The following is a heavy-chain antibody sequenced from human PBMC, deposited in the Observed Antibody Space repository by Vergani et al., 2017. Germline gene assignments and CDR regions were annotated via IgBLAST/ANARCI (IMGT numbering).Heavy chain of an antibody. CDR3: ATPQTVTTGGMEV. V-gene: IGHV1-69-2*01. D-gene: IGHD4-17*01. CDR2: VDLEDGET. Sequence: EGQLVQSGAEVKKTGATLKISCTVSRYTFTDHYMHWVKQAPGKGREWMGLVDLEDGETIYAEMFKGRVTIAADTSTDTAHLELSSLGSEDTAVYYCATPQTVTTGGMEVWGQGTTVIVSS. CDR1: RYTFTDHY. J-gene: IGHJ6*02.